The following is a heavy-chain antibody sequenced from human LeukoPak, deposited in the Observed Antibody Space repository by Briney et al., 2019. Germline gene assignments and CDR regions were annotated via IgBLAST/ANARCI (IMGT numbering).Heavy chain of an antibody. CDR3: ARAVLEWLSEIDY. CDR1: GFTVSSNY. V-gene: IGHV3-53*01. Sequence: GGSLRLSCAASGFTVSSNYMSWVRQAPGKGLEWVSVIYSGGSTYYADSVKGRFTISRDNSKNTLYLQMNSLRAEDTAVYYCARAVLEWLSEIDYWGQGTLVTVSS. D-gene: IGHD3-3*01. J-gene: IGHJ4*02. CDR2: IYSGGST.